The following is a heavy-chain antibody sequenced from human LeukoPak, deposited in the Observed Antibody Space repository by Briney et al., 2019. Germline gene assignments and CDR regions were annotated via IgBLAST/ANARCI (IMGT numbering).Heavy chain of an antibody. Sequence: SETLSLTCTVSGGSISSYYWSWIRQPPGKGLEWIGSIYYSGSTYYNPSLKSRVTISVDTSKNQFSLKLSSVTAADTAVYYCARAVYYGSGSYSYFDPWGQGTLVTVSS. J-gene: IGHJ5*02. V-gene: IGHV4-59*12. D-gene: IGHD3-10*01. CDR2: IYYSGST. CDR3: ARAVYYGSGSYSYFDP. CDR1: GGSISSYY.